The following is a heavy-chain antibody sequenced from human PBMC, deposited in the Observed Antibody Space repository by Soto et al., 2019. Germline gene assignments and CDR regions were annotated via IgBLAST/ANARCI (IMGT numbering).Heavy chain of an antibody. CDR3: ARDDEKWEGPADY. J-gene: IGHJ4*02. CDR1: GFTFSSYW. V-gene: IGHV3-74*01. Sequence: EVQLVESGGGLVQPGGSLRLSCAASGFTFSSYWMHWVRQVPGKGLVWVSRINSDGSSTSYADSVKGRFTISRDNAKNTLYLQMNSLRAEDTAVYYCARDDEKWEGPADYWGQGTLVTVSS. CDR2: INSDGSST. D-gene: IGHD1-26*01.